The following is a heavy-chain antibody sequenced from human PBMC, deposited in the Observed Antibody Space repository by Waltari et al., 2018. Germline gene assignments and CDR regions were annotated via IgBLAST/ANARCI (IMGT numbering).Heavy chain of an antibody. Sequence: QVQLVQSGAEVKKPGASVKVSCKASGYTFTSYDINWVRQATGQGLEWMGWMNPNSANTGYAQRFQGRGTMTRNTSISTAYMDLSSLRSEDTAVYYCARGRFGSRRGWFDPWGQGTLVTVSS. J-gene: IGHJ5*02. V-gene: IGHV1-8*01. CDR3: ARGRFGSRRGWFDP. CDR1: GYTFTSYD. CDR2: MNPNSANT. D-gene: IGHD3-10*01.